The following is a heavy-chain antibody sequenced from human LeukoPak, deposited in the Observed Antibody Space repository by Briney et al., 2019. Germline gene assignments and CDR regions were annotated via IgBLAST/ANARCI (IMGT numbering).Heavy chain of an antibody. Sequence: EWIASVFHGGTTYYTPSLESRVTVSLDTSKNQFSLKLSSVAAADTAVYYCARVGILTFDYWGQGILVTVSS. D-gene: IGHD1-26*01. CDR2: VFHGGTT. J-gene: IGHJ4*02. CDR3: ARVGILTFDY. V-gene: IGHV4-38-2*02.